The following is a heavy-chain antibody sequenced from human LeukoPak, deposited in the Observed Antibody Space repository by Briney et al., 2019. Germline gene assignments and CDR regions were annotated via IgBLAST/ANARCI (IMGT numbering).Heavy chain of an antibody. D-gene: IGHD4-17*01. Sequence: SETLSLTCTVSGGSISSYYWSWIRQPPGKGLEWIGYIYYSGRTNYNPSLKSRVTISVDTSKNQFSLKLSSVTAAGTAVYYCARDRGMTTVTPGAGSDGMDVWGQGTTVTVSS. V-gene: IGHV4-59*01. CDR3: ARDRGMTTVTPGAGSDGMDV. CDR1: GGSISSYY. J-gene: IGHJ6*02. CDR2: IYYSGRT.